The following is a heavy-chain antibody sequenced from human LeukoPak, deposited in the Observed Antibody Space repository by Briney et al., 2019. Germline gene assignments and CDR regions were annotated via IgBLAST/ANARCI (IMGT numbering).Heavy chain of an antibody. CDR2: INHSGST. CDR3: ARGRRGSGIVVVPAAKYYYCYMDV. J-gene: IGHJ6*03. CDR1: GGSISSSSYY. D-gene: IGHD2-2*01. V-gene: IGHV4-39*07. Sequence: SETLSLTCTVSGGSISSSSYYWSWIRQPPGKGLEWIGEINHSGSTNYNPSLKSRVTISVDTSKNQFSLRLSSVTAADTAVYYCARGRRGSGIVVVPAAKYYYCYMDVWGKGTTVTVSS.